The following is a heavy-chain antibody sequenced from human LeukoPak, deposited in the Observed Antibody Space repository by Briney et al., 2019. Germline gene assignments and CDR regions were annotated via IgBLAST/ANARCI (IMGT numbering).Heavy chain of an antibody. CDR2: IWHDGSNK. CDR1: GFTFSTSG. J-gene: IGHJ4*02. CDR3: AKDKGKNSFDY. V-gene: IGHV3-30*02. Sequence: GGSLRLSCAVSGFTFSTSGMHWVRQAPGKGLEGVTFIWHDGSNKYYAESVKGRFTVSRDNSRNTIYLQMNNLRTEDTAVYYCAKDKGKNSFDYRGQGTLVTVSS. D-gene: IGHD4-23*01.